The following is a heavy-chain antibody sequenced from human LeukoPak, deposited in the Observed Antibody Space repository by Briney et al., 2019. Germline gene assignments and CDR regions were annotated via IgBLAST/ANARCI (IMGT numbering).Heavy chain of an antibody. Sequence: SETLSLTCAVYGGSFSGYYWSWIRQPPGKGLEWIGEINHSGSTNYNPSLKSRVTISVDTSKNQFSLKLSSVTAADTAVYYCARDSEPGYSYGPACDYWGQGTLVTVSS. CDR2: INHSGST. CDR3: ARDSEPGYSYGPACDY. CDR1: GGSFSGYY. D-gene: IGHD5-18*01. J-gene: IGHJ4*02. V-gene: IGHV4-34*01.